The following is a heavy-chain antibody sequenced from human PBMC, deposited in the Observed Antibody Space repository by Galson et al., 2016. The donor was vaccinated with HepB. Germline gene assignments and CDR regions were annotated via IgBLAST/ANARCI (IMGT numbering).Heavy chain of an antibody. CDR2: ISGAVGIT. D-gene: IGHD4/OR15-4a*01. CDR1: GFTFSSYA. J-gene: IGHJ2*01. V-gene: IGHV3-23*01. Sequence: SLRLSCAASGFTFSSYAMSWVRQAPGKGLEWVSGISGAVGITFYADSVKRRFTTSRDNHKNTLYLQMNPLIAEDTAVYYCAKPAGAKGGFDLWGPGTLVTVSS. CDR3: AKPAGAKGGFDL.